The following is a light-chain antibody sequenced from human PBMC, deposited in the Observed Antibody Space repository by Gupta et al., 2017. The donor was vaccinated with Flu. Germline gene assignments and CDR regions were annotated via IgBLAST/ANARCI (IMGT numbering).Light chain of an antibody. Sequence: EIVLTQSPATLSLSPGERAALSCRPSQRVHSPYLAWYQQRLGQARRLLIYGASSRATGIPDRFSGSGAGQDFTLTISGLEPEDFAVFCCQYYGNSVYTFGQGTKLEIK. V-gene: IGKV3-20*01. J-gene: IGKJ2*01. CDR3: QYYGNSVYT. CDR1: QRVHSPY. CDR2: GAS.